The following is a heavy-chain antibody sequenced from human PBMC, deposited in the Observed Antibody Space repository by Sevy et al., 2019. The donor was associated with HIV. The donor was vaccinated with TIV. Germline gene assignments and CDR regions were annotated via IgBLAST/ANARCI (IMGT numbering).Heavy chain of an antibody. J-gene: IGHJ6*02. CDR3: ARSTGYSSGWYPHYYGMDV. CDR1: GFTFSSYA. D-gene: IGHD6-19*01. V-gene: IGHV3-30-3*01. CDR2: ISYDGSNK. Sequence: GESLKISCAASGFTFSSYAMHWVRQAPGKGLEWVAVISYDGSNKYYAASVKGRFTISRDNSKNTLYLQMNSLRAEDTAVYYCARSTGYSSGWYPHYYGMDVWGQGTTVTVSS.